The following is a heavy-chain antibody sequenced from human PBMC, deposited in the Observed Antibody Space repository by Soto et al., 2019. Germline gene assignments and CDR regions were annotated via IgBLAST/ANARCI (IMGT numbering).Heavy chain of an antibody. Sequence: ASGYTFTSYYMHWVRQAPGQGLEWMGIINPSGGSTSYAQKFQGRVTMTRDTSTSTVYMELSSLRSEDTAVYYCARGGVDRYCSGGSCSYWGQGTLVTVSS. V-gene: IGHV1-46*01. CDR3: ARGGVDRYCSGGSCSY. J-gene: IGHJ4*02. D-gene: IGHD2-15*01. CDR2: INPSGGST. CDR1: GYTFTSYY.